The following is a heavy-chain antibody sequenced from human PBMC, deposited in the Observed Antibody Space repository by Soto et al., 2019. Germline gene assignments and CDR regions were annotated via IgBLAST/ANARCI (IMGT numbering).Heavy chain of an antibody. CDR3: ARHATTTTVTPFDY. CDR1: GGSISSGGYY. D-gene: IGHD4-17*01. CDR2: IYYSGST. V-gene: IGHV4-31*03. Sequence: PSETLSLTCTVSGGSISSGGYYWSWIRQHPGKGLEWIGYIYYSGSTYYNPSLKSRVTISVDTSKNQFSLKLSSVTAADTAVYYCARHATTTTVTPFDYWGQGTLVTVSS. J-gene: IGHJ4*02.